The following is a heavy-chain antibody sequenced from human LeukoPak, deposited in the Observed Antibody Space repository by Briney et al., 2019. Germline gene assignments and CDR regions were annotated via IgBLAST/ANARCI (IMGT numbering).Heavy chain of an antibody. D-gene: IGHD4-17*01. V-gene: IGHV4-59*01. CDR3: AREDPQTTVPEGLDV. CDR2: IYFSGTT. J-gene: IGHJ6*02. Sequence: SETLSLTCTVSGGSISSYYWSWLRQPPGKGLEWIGYIYFSGTTNINPSLKSRVTISVDMSENQFSLKLSSVTAADTAVYYCAREDPQTTVPEGLDVWGQGTTVTVSS. CDR1: GGSISSYY.